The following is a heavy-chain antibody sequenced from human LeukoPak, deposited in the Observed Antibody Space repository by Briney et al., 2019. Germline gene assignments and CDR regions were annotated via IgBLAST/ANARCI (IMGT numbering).Heavy chain of an antibody. CDR2: IYPDDSDT. Sequence: GESLQISCKGSGSSFTSYWIGWVRQLPGKGLEWMGIIYPDDSDTRYSPSFQGQVTISADKSISTAYLQWSSLKASDTAMYYCARRVFGSTSLYYFDYWGQGTLVTVSS. CDR1: GSSFTSYW. V-gene: IGHV5-51*01. CDR3: ARRVFGSTSLYYFDY. D-gene: IGHD2-2*01. J-gene: IGHJ4*02.